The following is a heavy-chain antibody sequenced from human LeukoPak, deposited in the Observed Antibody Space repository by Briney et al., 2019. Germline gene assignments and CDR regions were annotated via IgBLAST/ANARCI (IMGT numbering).Heavy chain of an antibody. Sequence: SETLSLTCTVSGGSIYTYYWSCIPQPPGQGLEWMCFVYYSRRTSYNPSLKSRVTISVDTSKSQFSLRLSSVAAADTAMYYCARLGLGDGAYWFDPWGQGTLVTVSS. CDR3: ARLGLGDGAYWFDP. CDR1: GGSIYTYY. V-gene: IGHV4-59*01. D-gene: IGHD5-24*01. CDR2: VYYSRRT. J-gene: IGHJ5*02.